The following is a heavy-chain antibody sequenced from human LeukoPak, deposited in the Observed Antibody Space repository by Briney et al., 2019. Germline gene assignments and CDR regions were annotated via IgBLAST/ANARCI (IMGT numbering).Heavy chain of an antibody. V-gene: IGHV1-2*02. CDR1: GYSFTDYY. D-gene: IGHD3-9*01. CDR2: INPNSGGT. J-gene: IGHJ4*02. CDR3: ARGESDILTGDVRYHFDH. Sequence: ASVKVSCKASGYSFTDYYIHWVRQAPGQGLEWMGWINPNSGGTNYAQRLQGRVTMTRDTSIITAYMELSRLRSDDTADYYCARGESDILTGDVRYHFDHWGQGTLVAVSS.